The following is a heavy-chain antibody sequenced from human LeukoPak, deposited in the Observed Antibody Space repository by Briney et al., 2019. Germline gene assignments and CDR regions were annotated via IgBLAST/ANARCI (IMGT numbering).Heavy chain of an antibody. CDR1: GGSISSYY. V-gene: IGHV4-4*09. CDR2: IYTSGST. D-gene: IGHD6-6*01. CDR3: ARHAHSSSSGNWFDP. Sequence: SETLSLTCTVSGGSISSYYWSWIRQPPGKGLEWIGSIYTSGSTNYNPSLKSRVTISVDTSKNQFSLKLSSVTAADTAVYYCARHAHSSSSGNWFDPWGQGTLVTVSS. J-gene: IGHJ5*02.